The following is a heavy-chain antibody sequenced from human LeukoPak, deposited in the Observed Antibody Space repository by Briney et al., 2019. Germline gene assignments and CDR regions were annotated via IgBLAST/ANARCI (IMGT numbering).Heavy chain of an antibody. CDR1: GFNFSDYA. Sequence: PGGSLRLSCVASGFNFSDYAMNWVRQAPGKGLEWVSAISGSGGTTHYADSVKGRFAISRENSKNTLSLQMSHLRHEDTARYYCAKDRYSNYGNWFDPWGQGTQVTVFS. J-gene: IGHJ5*02. CDR2: ISGSGGTT. D-gene: IGHD4-11*01. V-gene: IGHV3-23*01. CDR3: AKDRYSNYGNWFDP.